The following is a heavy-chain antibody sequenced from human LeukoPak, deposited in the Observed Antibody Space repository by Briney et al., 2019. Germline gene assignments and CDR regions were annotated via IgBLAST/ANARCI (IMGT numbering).Heavy chain of an antibody. V-gene: IGHV4-34*01. CDR3: ARGPYYYGSGTFYYYYGVDV. Sequence: SETLSLTCAVYGGSFSGYYWSWIRQPPGKGLEWIGEINHSGSTNYNPSLKSRVTISVDTSKNQFSLKLSSVTAADTAVYYCARGPYYYGSGTFYYYYGVDVWGKGTTVTVSS. J-gene: IGHJ6*04. D-gene: IGHD3-10*01. CDR2: INHSGST. CDR1: GGSFSGYY.